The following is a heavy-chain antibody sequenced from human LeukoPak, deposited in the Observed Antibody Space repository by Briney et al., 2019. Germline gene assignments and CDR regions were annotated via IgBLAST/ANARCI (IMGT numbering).Heavy chain of an antibody. CDR2: IVVGSGNT. CDR3: AAAPIRYDSSGYADDY. V-gene: IGHV1-58*02. Sequence: ASVKVSCKASGFTFTSSAMQWVRQARGQRLEWIGWIVVGSGNTNYAQKFQERVTITRDMSTSTAYMELSSLRSEDTAVYYCAAAPIRYDSSGYADDYWGQGTLVTVSS. D-gene: IGHD3-22*01. CDR1: GFTFTSSA. J-gene: IGHJ4*02.